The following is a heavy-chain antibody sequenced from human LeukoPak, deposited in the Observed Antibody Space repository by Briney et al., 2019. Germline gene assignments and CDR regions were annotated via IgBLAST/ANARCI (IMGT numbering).Heavy chain of an antibody. J-gene: IGHJ6*02. CDR1: GFTFSSYG. CDR3: VFDWLLKWDV. CDR2: IRYDGSNK. D-gene: IGHD3-9*01. Sequence: GGSLRLSCAASGFTFSSYGMHWVRQAPGKGLEWVAFIRYDGSNKYYADSVKGRFTISRYNSKNTLYLQMNSLRAEDTAVYYSVFDWLLKWDVWGQGTTVTVSS. V-gene: IGHV3-30*02.